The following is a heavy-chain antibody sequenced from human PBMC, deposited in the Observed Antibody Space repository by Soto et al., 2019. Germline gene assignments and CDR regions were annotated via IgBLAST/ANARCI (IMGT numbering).Heavy chain of an antibody. CDR3: AKRSSSSTFDY. CDR2: ISGSDDST. V-gene: IGHV3-23*01. D-gene: IGHD6-6*01. J-gene: IGHJ4*02. Sequence: EVQLLESGGGLVQPGESLRLSCAASGFTFSSYAMSWVRQAPGKGLEWVSVISGSDDSTYYADSVKGRFTISRDNSKNTLYLQMNSPRAEDTAVYYCAKRSSSSTFDYWGQGTLVNVSS. CDR1: GFTFSSYA.